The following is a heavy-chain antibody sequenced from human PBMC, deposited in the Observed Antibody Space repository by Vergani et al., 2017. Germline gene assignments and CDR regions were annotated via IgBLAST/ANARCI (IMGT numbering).Heavy chain of an antibody. Sequence: QVQLQESGPGLVKPSETLSLTCTVSGGSISSYYWSWIRQPPGKGLEWIGEINHSGSTNYNPSLKSRVTISVDTSKNQFSLKLSSVTAADTAVYYWARTEVRGAGSWGQGTLVTVAS. CDR1: GGSISSYY. CDR2: INHSGST. D-gene: IGHD3-10*01. J-gene: IGHJ5*02. CDR3: ARTEVRGAGS. V-gene: IGHV4-59*12.